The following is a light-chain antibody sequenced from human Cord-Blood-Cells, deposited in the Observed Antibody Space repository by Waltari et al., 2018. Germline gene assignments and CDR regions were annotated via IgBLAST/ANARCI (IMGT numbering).Light chain of an antibody. Sequence: EIVMTQSPVTLSVSPGERATLSCRARQSVSSNLAWYQQKPGQAPSLLISGASTRATGSPARFSGRGAGTEFTLIISSLQSEDVAVYYCQQYNNWTPYTFGQGTKLEIK. CDR3: QQYNNWTPYT. J-gene: IGKJ2*01. V-gene: IGKV3-15*01. CDR2: GAS. CDR1: QSVSSN.